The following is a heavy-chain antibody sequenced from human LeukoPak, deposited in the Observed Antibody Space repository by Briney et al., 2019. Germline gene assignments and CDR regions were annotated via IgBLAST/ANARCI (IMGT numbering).Heavy chain of an antibody. CDR1: GFTFSSYG. Sequence: PGGSLRLSCAASGFTFSSYGMHWVRQAPGKGLEWVAFIRHDGSNKYYADSVKGRFTISRDNSKNTLYLQMNSLRAEDTAVYYCAKSGYRYGNWFDPWGQGTLVTVSS. D-gene: IGHD5-18*01. J-gene: IGHJ5*02. CDR2: IRHDGSNK. CDR3: AKSGYRYGNWFDP. V-gene: IGHV3-30*02.